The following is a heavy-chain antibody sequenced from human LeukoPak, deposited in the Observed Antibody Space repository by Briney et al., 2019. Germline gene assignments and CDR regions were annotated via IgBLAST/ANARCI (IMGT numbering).Heavy chain of an antibody. CDR3: ARDRGQWLYYYYGMDV. V-gene: IGHV1-18*01. Sequence: SVKVSCKASGYTFTSYGISWVRQAPGQGLEWMGWISAYNGNTNYAQKLQGRVTMTTDTSTSTAYMELRSLRSDDTAVYYCARDRGQWLYYYYGMDVWGQGTTVTVSS. D-gene: IGHD6-19*01. CDR2: ISAYNGNT. CDR1: GYTFTSYG. J-gene: IGHJ6*02.